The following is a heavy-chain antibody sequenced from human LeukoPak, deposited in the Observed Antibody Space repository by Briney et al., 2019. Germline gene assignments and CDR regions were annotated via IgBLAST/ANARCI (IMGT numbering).Heavy chain of an antibody. CDR2: INPSGGST. CDR3: ARDHYYGSGSYYNGPWFDP. Sequence: GASVKVSCKASGYTFTSYYMHWVRQAPGQGLEWMGIINPSGGSTSYAQKFQGRVTMTRDMSTSTVYMELSSLRSEDTAVYYCARDHYYGSGSYYNGPWFDPWGQGTLVTVSS. CDR1: GYTFTSYY. V-gene: IGHV1-46*01. D-gene: IGHD3-10*01. J-gene: IGHJ5*02.